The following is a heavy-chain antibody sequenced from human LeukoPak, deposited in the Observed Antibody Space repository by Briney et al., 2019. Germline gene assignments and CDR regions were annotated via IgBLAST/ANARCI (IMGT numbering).Heavy chain of an antibody. CDR2: INSDGRMT. CDR3: ARVGSTDSPHAFDI. V-gene: IGHV3-74*01. CDR1: GFSFSSYW. J-gene: IGHJ3*02. Sequence: SGGSLRVSCAASGFSFSSYWMDWVRQAPGKGLVWVSGINSDGRMTRYAESVKGRFTISGDSAKNTLYLQMNTLRAEDTAVYYCARVGSTDSPHAFDIWGQGTTVTVSS. D-gene: IGHD3-22*01.